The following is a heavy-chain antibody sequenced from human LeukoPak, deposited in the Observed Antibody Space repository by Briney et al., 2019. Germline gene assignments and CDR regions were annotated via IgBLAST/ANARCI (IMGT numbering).Heavy chain of an antibody. V-gene: IGHV1-18*01. D-gene: IGHD2-2*02. Sequence: ASVKVSCKASGYTFTSYGISWVRQAPGQGLEWMGWISAYNGNTNYAQKLQGRVTMTTDTSTSTAYMELRSLRSDDTAVYYCALGYCSSTSCYTGGYYYYYYVDVWGKGTTVTVSS. CDR1: GYTFTSYG. CDR3: ALGYCSSTSCYTGGYYYYYYVDV. J-gene: IGHJ6*03. CDR2: ISAYNGNT.